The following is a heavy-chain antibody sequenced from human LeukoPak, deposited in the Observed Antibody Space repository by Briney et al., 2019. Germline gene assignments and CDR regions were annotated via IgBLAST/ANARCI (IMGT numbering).Heavy chain of an antibody. CDR2: IYYSGRT. J-gene: IGHJ4*02. Sequence: PSETLSLTCTVSGGSINSYYWSWIRQPPGKGLEWIGYIYYSGRTNYNRSLKSRDTKSVNTSQNQFSLKQSSVTAPDTAVYYCARGIQLWLPFDYWGEGTLVTVSS. CDR3: ARGIQLWLPFDY. V-gene: IGHV4-59*12. D-gene: IGHD5-18*01. CDR1: GGSINSYY.